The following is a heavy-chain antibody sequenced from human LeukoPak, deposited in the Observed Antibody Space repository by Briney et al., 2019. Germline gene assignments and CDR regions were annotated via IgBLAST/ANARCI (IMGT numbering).Heavy chain of an antibody. CDR3: ARAADSSSWLDWLDP. CDR1: GGSVSSGSYY. Sequence: SETLSLTCTVSGGSVSSGSYYWSWIRQPPGKGLEWIGYIYYTGTTNYNPSLKSRVTISVDTSKNQFSLKLNSVTAADTAVYYCARAADSSSWLDWLDPWGQGTLVTVSS. J-gene: IGHJ5*02. V-gene: IGHV4-61*01. D-gene: IGHD6-13*01. CDR2: IYYTGTT.